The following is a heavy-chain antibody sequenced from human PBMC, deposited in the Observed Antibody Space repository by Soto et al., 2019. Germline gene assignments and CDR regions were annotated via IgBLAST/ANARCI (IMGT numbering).Heavy chain of an antibody. D-gene: IGHD6-13*01. Sequence: EVQLVEAGGGLVHPGGSLGLSCAASGFTFSSHWMSWVRQAPGKGLEWVANIRQDGREEQYLDSVKGRFTLSRDNAKNSLYLPMNGLRAEDTAVYYCAKSEGYSFDIRGQGTLVTVSS. V-gene: IGHV3-7*01. CDR3: AKSEGYSFDI. CDR1: GFTFSSHW. CDR2: IRQDGREE. J-gene: IGHJ3*02.